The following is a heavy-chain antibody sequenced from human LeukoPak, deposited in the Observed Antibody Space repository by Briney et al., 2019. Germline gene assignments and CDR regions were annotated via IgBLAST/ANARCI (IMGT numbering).Heavy chain of an antibody. CDR1: GYTFTSYD. CDR2: MNPNSGNT. D-gene: IGHD6-13*01. Sequence: GASVKGSCKASGYTFTSYDINWGRQAPGHRLEWRGWMNPNSGNTGYAQKFQGRVTMTTNTSISTAYMELSSLRSEDTAVYYCARDLIAAAGSDWGQGTLVTVSS. J-gene: IGHJ4*02. CDR3: ARDLIAAAGSD. V-gene: IGHV1-8*01.